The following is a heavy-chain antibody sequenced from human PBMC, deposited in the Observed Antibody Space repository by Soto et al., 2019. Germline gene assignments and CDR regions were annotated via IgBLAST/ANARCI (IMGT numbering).Heavy chain of an antibody. V-gene: IGHV3-9*01. Sequence: EVQLVESGGGLVQPGRSLRLSCAASGFTFDDYAMHWVRQAPGKGLEWVSGISWNSGSIGYADSVKGRFTISRDNAKNSLYLQMNSLRAEDTALYYCAKEDYDFWSGYPTGGMDVWGQGTTVTVSS. J-gene: IGHJ6*02. CDR3: AKEDYDFWSGYPTGGMDV. CDR1: GFTFDDYA. D-gene: IGHD3-3*01. CDR2: ISWNSGSI.